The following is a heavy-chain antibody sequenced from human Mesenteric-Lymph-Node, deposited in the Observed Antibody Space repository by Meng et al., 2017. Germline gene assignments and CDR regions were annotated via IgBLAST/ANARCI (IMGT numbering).Heavy chain of an antibody. CDR1: GGSLRGYY. CDR3: ARASRLDAFDI. J-gene: IGHJ3*02. CDR2: INHSGST. Sequence: VQLQQWGEGLLKPSETLSLTCDVYGGSLRGYYWSWIRQPPGKGLEWIGEINHSGSTNYNPSLKSRVTISVDTSKNQFSLKLSSVTAADTAVYYCARASRLDAFDIWGQGTMVTVSS. V-gene: IGHV4-34*01.